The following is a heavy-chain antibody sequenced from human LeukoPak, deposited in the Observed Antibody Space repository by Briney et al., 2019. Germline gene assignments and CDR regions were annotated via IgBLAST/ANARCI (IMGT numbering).Heavy chain of an antibody. CDR1: GITFSAYY. CDR2: VSSSGNTQ. V-gene: IGHV3-11*04. Sequence: PARSLRPSCTVYGITFSAYYMNWIRQAQRKALEYIAYVSSSGNTQFYADSVRGRFKISRDNAKNSLYLQMNSLRGEDTAVYYCARDGWTWLQSRWGFDPWGQGSLVTVSS. CDR3: ARDGWTWLQSRWGFDP. J-gene: IGHJ5*02. D-gene: IGHD5-24*01.